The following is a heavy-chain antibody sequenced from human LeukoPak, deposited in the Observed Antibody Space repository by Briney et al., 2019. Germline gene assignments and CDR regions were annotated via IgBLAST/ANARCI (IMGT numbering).Heavy chain of an antibody. V-gene: IGHV4-38-2*02. CDR1: GYSISSGYY. J-gene: IGHJ4*02. Sequence: SETLSLTCTVSGYSISSGYYWGWIRQPPGKGLEWIGSIYHSGSTYYNPSLKSRVTISVDTSKNQFSLKLSSVTAADTAVYYCASGIGGAPWDYWGQGTLVTVSS. D-gene: IGHD2-21*01. CDR3: ASGIGGAPWDY. CDR2: IYHSGST.